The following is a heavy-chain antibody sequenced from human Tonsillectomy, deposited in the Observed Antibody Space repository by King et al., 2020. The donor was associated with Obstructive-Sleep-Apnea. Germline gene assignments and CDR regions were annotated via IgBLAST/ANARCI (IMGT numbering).Heavy chain of an antibody. J-gene: IGHJ6*02. CDR2: IYYRGTT. CDR1: GGSISSNSYY. Sequence: QLQESGPGLVKPSETLSLMCTVSGGSISSNSYYWGWIRQSPEKGLEGIGTIYYRGTTYYNPSLKSRATISVDTSKNQFSLKLTSTTAADTAVYYCARENEGGTHHTNYFGMDVWGQGTTVTVSS. CDR3: ARENEGGTHHTNYFGMDV. D-gene: IGHD1-14*01. V-gene: IGHV4-39*07.